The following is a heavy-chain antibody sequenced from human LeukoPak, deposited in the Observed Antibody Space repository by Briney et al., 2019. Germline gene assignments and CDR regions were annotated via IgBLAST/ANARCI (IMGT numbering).Heavy chain of an antibody. CDR2: IRSKAHSYAT. Sequence: GGSLRLSCAASGFTFSGSSMQWVRQAPGKGLEWVGRIRSKAHSYATAYAASVKGRFTISRDDSKNTAYLQMNSLKTEDTAVYYCTSRGGPWGQGTLVTVSS. V-gene: IGHV3-73*01. CDR1: GFTFSGSS. CDR3: TSRGGP. J-gene: IGHJ4*02. D-gene: IGHD5-12*01.